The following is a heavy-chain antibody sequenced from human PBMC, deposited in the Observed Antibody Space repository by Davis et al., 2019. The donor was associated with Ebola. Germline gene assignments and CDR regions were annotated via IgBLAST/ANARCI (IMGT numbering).Heavy chain of an antibody. CDR3: AKGNYDSSGYWGYWFDP. CDR1: GFTFSSYA. V-gene: IGHV3-23*01. CDR2: ISGSGAST. D-gene: IGHD3-22*01. J-gene: IGHJ5*02. Sequence: GGSLRLSCTASGFTFSSYAMSWVRQAPGKGPEWVSSISGSGASTYYADSVKGRFTISRDNSEDTLFLQMNSLRVEDTAIYYCAKGNYDSSGYWGYWFDPWGQGTLVTVSS.